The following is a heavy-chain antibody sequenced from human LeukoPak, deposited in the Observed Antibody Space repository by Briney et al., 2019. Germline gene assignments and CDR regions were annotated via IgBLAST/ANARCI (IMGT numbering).Heavy chain of an antibody. Sequence: GGSLRLSCAAPGFTFSNAWMSWVRQAPGKGLEWVGRIKSKTDGETTDYATPVKGRFTISRDESKNTLYLQMNSLKTEDIAVYYCTTEGYYVSGIYWGQGTLVTVSS. V-gene: IGHV3-15*01. CDR2: IKSKTDGETT. CDR3: TTEGYYVSGIY. J-gene: IGHJ4*02. D-gene: IGHD3-10*01. CDR1: GFTFSNAW.